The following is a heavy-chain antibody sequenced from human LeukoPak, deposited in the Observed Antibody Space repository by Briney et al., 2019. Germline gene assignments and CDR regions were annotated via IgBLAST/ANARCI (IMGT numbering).Heavy chain of an antibody. CDR2: ISGSGGST. CDR3: AKLWFGESAHFDY. CDR1: GFTFSSYA. V-gene: IGHV3-23*01. D-gene: IGHD3-10*01. Sequence: GGSLRLSCAASGFTFSSYAMSWVRQAPGKGLEWVSAISGSGGSTYYADSVKGRFTMSRDNFKNTLHLQMNSLRAADTAVYYCAKLWFGESAHFDYWGQGTLVTVSA. J-gene: IGHJ4*02.